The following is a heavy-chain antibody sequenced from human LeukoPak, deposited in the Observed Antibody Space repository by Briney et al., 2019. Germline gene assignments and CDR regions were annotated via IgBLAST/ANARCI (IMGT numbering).Heavy chain of an antibody. D-gene: IGHD3-3*02. CDR3: ARLYGTFLEWSPYFDY. J-gene: IGHJ4*02. CDR2: IYSGGST. CDR1: GFTVSSSP. V-gene: IGHV3-53*04. Sequence: GGSLRLSCAASGFTVSSSPINWVRQAPGKGLEWVSVIYSGGSTYYADSVKGRFTISRHNSKNTLYLQMNSLRAEDTAVYYCARLYGTFLEWSPYFDYWGQGTLVTVSS.